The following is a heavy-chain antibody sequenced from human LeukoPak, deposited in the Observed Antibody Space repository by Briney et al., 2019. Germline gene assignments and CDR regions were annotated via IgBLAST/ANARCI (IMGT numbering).Heavy chain of an antibody. Sequence: PGGSLRLSRAASGFTFSSYEMNWVRQAPGKGLEWVSYISSSGSTIYYADSVKGRFTISRDNAKNSLYLQMNSLRAEDTAVYYCAGLGITMIGGVWGKGTTITISS. CDR2: ISSSGSTI. D-gene: IGHD3-10*02. CDR3: AGLGITMIGGV. V-gene: IGHV3-48*03. J-gene: IGHJ6*04. CDR1: GFTFSSYE.